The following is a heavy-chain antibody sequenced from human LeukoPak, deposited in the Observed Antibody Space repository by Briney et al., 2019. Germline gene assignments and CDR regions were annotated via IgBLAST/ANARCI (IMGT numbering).Heavy chain of an antibody. CDR3: ARRIPPPLRYFDWALDY. J-gene: IGHJ4*02. Sequence: PSATLSLTCTVSGGSISSYYWSWIRQPPGKGLEWIGYIYYSGSTNYNPSLKSRVTISVDTSKNQFSLKLSSVTAADTAVYYCARRIPPPLRYFDWALDYWGQGTLVTVSS. CDR2: IYYSGST. D-gene: IGHD3-9*01. V-gene: IGHV4-59*08. CDR1: GGSISSYY.